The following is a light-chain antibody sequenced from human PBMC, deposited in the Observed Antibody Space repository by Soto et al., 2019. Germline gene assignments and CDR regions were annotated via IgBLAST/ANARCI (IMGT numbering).Light chain of an antibody. V-gene: IGKV1-5*03. CDR2: KAS. J-gene: IGKJ1*01. CDR3: QQYNSYWT. Sequence: DIQMTQSPSTLSGSVGDRVTITCRASQTISSWLAWYQQKPGEAPKLLIYKASTLKSGVPSRFSGSGSGTEFTLTISSPQPDDFATYYCQQYNSYWTFGQGTKVDIK. CDR1: QTISSW.